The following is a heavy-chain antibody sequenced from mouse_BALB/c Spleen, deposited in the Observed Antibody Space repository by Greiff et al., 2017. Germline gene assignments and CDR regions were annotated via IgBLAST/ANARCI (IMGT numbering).Heavy chain of an antibody. Sequence: DVKLVESGGGLVQPGGSRKLSCAASGFTFSSFGMHWVRQAPEKGLEWVAYISSGSSTIYYADTVKGRFTISRDNPKNTLFLQMTSLRSEDTAMYYCARDYDYGVSAYWGQGTLVTVSA. D-gene: IGHD2-4*01. CDR2: ISSGSSTI. J-gene: IGHJ3*01. V-gene: IGHV5-17*02. CDR1: GFTFSSFG. CDR3: ARDYDYGVSAY.